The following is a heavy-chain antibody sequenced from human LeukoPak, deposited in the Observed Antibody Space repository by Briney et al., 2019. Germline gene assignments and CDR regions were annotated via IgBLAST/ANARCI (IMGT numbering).Heavy chain of an antibody. CDR1: GFTFGDYG. CDR2: INWNGGST. D-gene: IGHD3-10*01. CDR3: ARGFLADLSMVWVDY. V-gene: IGHV3-20*04. Sequence: GRSLRLSCAASGFTFGDYGMSWVRQAPGQGLEWVSGINWNGGSTGYADSVKGRFTISRDNAKNSLYLQMSSLRAEDTALYYCARGFLADLSMVWVDYWGQGTLVTVSS. J-gene: IGHJ4*02.